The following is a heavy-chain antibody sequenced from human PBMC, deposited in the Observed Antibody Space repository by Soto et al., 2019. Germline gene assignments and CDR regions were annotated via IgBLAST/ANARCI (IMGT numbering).Heavy chain of an antibody. CDR2: IWYDGSNK. CDR1: GFTFSSYG. Sequence: QVQLVESGGGVVQPGRSLRLSCAASGFTFSSYGMHWVLQAPGKGLEWVAVIWYDGSNKYYADSVKGRFTISRDNSKNTLYLQMNSLRAEDTAVYYCARSRIFGVVITPYFDYWGQGTLVTVSS. V-gene: IGHV3-33*01. J-gene: IGHJ4*02. D-gene: IGHD3-3*02. CDR3: ARSRIFGVVITPYFDY.